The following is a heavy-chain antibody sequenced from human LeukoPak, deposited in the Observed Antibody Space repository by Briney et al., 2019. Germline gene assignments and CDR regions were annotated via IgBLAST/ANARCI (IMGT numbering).Heavy chain of an antibody. Sequence: SETLSLTCTVSGGSISSYYWSWIRQPAGKGLEWIGRIYTSGSTNYSPSLKSRVTMSGDTSKNQFSLRLSSVTAADTAVYYCAKSPQAGSIWFDPWGPGTLVTVSS. CDR1: GGSISSYY. D-gene: IGHD6-19*01. J-gene: IGHJ5*02. CDR3: AKSPQAGSIWFDP. V-gene: IGHV4-4*07. CDR2: IYTSGST.